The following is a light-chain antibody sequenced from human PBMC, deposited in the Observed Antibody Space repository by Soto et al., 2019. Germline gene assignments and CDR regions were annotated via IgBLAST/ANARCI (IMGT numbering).Light chain of an antibody. Sequence: EVVMRQSPATLSVSPGEVATLSCRASQGIGDTFAWYQQKPGQTPRLLIYDTSTRATGVPTRFSGSRSGAEFTLTINSLQSEDFAVYYCQPYNNWPLTLGGGTKVDIK. CDR1: QGIGDT. CDR3: QPYNNWPLT. CDR2: DTS. V-gene: IGKV3-15*01. J-gene: IGKJ4*01.